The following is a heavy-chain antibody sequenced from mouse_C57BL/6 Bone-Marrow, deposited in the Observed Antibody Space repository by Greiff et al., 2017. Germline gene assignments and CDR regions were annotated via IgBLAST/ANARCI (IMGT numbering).Heavy chain of an antibody. CDR3: AREAAFAY. J-gene: IGHJ3*01. Sequence: VQLQQSGPELVKPGASVKLSCTASGFTFTSYDIHWVKQRPGQGLEWIGWIYRRDGITKYNAKFKGKATMTVDTSSSTAYMELYSLTAEDTAVYFCAREAAFAYWGQGTMVTVSA. CDR1: GFTFTSYD. D-gene: IGHD3-2*02. V-gene: IGHV1-85*01. CDR2: IYRRDGIT.